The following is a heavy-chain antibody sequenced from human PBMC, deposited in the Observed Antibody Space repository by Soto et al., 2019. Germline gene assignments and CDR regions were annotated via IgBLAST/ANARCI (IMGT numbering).Heavy chain of an antibody. CDR2: IHYSGIT. CDR1: GVSFSSHS. V-gene: IGHV4-59*11. D-gene: IGHD4-4*01. Sequence: PPEKLPLTYTVSGVSFSSHSWNWIRKRPGKGLEWIGYIHYSGITNYSPSLKSRVNTSLDTSEKIFSLKLTSVATADTAVYYCAGGLQPLHFDYWGQGPVVT. CDR3: AGGLQPLHFDY. J-gene: IGHJ4*02.